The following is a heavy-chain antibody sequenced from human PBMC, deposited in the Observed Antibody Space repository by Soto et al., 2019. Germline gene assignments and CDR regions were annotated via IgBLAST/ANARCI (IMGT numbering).Heavy chain of an antibody. J-gene: IGHJ5*02. CDR2: IKQDGSEK. Sequence: GGSLRLSCAASGFTFSSYWMSWVRQAPGKGLEWVANIKQDGSEKYYVDSVKGRFTISRDNAKNSLYLQMNSLRAEDTAVYYCAREMAAQWLAAGCFDPWGQGTLVTVSS. D-gene: IGHD6-19*01. V-gene: IGHV3-7*01. CDR3: AREMAAQWLAAGCFDP. CDR1: GFTFSSYW.